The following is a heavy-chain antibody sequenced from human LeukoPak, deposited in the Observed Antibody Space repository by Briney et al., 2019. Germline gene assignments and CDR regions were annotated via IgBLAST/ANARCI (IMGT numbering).Heavy chain of an antibody. Sequence: QPGGSLRLSCAASGFTLNTYSMHWVRQAPGKGLEWVAVISYNGREKYYADSVKGRFTISRDNSKNTLYLQMNSLRAEDTAVYYCAKAPPSYYDFWSGYYEGYYYYYGMDVWGQGTTVTVSS. CDR3: AKAPPSYYDFWSGYYEGYYYYYGMDV. V-gene: IGHV3-30*04. J-gene: IGHJ6*02. CDR1: GFTLNTYS. D-gene: IGHD3-3*01. CDR2: ISYNGREK.